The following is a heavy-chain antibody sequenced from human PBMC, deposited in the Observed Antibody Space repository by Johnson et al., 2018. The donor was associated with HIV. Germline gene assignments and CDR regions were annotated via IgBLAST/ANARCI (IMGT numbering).Heavy chain of an antibody. Sequence: VQLVESGGGLVQPGRSLRLSCTASGFTFGDYDLTWVRQAPGKGLVWVSVLYSGGSTYYADSVKDRFTISRYNSKNTLYLQMNSLRAEDTAVYYCARWIQLWVAFDIWGQGTMVTVSS. D-gene: IGHD5-18*01. J-gene: IGHJ3*02. V-gene: IGHV3-66*01. CDR1: GFTFGDYD. CDR3: ARWIQLWVAFDI. CDR2: LYSGGST.